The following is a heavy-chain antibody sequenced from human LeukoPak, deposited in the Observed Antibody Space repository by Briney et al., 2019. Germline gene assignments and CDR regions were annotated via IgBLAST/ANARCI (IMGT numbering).Heavy chain of an antibody. D-gene: IGHD4/OR15-4a*01. CDR1: GLTFSISG. CDR3: AKLVDYCEGRTCFTSYYYTDI. V-gene: IGHV3-30*02. J-gene: IGHJ6*03. CDR2: IRVDGSGE. Sequence: VGSLRLSCAVSGLTFSISGIHGVRQAPGKGVGWVSCIRVDGSGEYYADSVKGRFTVSREHSRNTVDLQMSSLTLEDTAVYFCAKLVDYCEGRTCFTSYYYTDIWGKGTTVTVSS.